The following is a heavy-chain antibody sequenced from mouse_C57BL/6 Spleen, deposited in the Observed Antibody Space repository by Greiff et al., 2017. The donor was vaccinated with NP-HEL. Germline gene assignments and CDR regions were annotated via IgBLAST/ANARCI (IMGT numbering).Heavy chain of an antibody. V-gene: IGHV1-52*01. Sequence: QVQLQQPGAELVRPGSSVKLSCKASGYTFTSYWMHWVKQRPIQGLEWIGNIDPSDSETHYNQKFKDKATLTVDKSSSTAYMQLSSLTSEDSAVYYCAREGWITTVVGDPWFAYWGQGTLVTVSA. CDR2: IDPSDSET. D-gene: IGHD1-1*01. CDR3: AREGWITTVVGDPWFAY. CDR1: GYTFTSYW. J-gene: IGHJ3*01.